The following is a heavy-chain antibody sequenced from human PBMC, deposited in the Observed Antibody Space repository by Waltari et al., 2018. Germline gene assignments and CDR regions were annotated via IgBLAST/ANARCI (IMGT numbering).Heavy chain of an antibody. J-gene: IGHJ4*02. CDR3: ARDHGSGHFDY. D-gene: IGHD6-19*01. Sequence: QVQLQESGTGLVKPSETLSLTCTVSGDSISSYYWSWIRQSAGKGLEWIGRMSSSGTTWYNPSLKSRVTLSLDTPKNQFSLKLTSVTAADTAVYYCARDHGSGHFDYWGRGTLVTVSS. CDR1: GDSISSYY. CDR2: MSSSGTT. V-gene: IGHV4-4*07.